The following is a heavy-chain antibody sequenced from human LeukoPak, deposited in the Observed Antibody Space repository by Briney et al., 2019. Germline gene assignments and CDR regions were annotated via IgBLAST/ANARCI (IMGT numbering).Heavy chain of an antibody. CDR1: GGPINSSHYY. Sequence: PSETLSLTCTVSGGPINSSHYYWGWIRQPPGKGLEWIGNIYYSGTTYYNPSLKSRISISVDTSKNQFSLKLSSVTAADTAVYYCARISGYDAPDYYYYYMDVWGKGTTVTISS. D-gene: IGHD5-12*01. J-gene: IGHJ6*03. CDR3: ARISGYDAPDYYYYYMDV. V-gene: IGHV4-39*07. CDR2: IYYSGTT.